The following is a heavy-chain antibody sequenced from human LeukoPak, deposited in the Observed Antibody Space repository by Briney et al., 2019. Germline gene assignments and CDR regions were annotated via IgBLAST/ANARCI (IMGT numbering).Heavy chain of an antibody. V-gene: IGHV5-51*01. CDR3: ARHRKDIVATGENNYYMDV. CDR2: IYPGNSDT. CDR1: GYILTNNW. J-gene: IGHJ6*03. D-gene: IGHD2-21*01. Sequence: GESLKISCKISGYILTNNWIGWVRQVPGKGLEWMGLIYPGNSDTKYSPSFQGQVTFSVDKSISTAYLQWSSLKASDTAMYYCARHRKDIVATGENNYYMDVWGKGTTVTISS.